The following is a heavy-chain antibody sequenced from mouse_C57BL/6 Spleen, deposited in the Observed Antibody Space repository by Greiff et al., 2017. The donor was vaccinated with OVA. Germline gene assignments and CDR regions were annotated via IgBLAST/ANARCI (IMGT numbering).Heavy chain of an antibody. CDR1: GFTFSDYG. CDR3: ARGRFAY. J-gene: IGHJ3*01. CDR2: ISRGSSTI. V-gene: IGHV5-17*01. Sequence: DVQLVESGGGLVKPGGSLKLSCAASGFTFSDYGLHWVRQAPETGLEWVAYISRGSSTIYYADTVKGRFTISRDNTENTLVLQMTRLGSEDTGMYYCARGRFAYWGQGTLVTVSA.